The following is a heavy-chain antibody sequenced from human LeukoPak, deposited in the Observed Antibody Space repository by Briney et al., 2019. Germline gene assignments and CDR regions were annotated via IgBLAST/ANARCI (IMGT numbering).Heavy chain of an antibody. CDR3: AREVFRAYYYGMNV. Sequence: GGSLRLSCAASGFTFSSYAMSWVRQAPGKGLEWVSAISGSGGSTYYADSVKGRFTISRDNSKNTLYLQMNSLRAEDTAVYYCAREVFRAYYYGMNVWGQGTTVTVSS. D-gene: IGHD3-10*01. V-gene: IGHV3-23*01. CDR1: GFTFSSYA. CDR2: ISGSGGST. J-gene: IGHJ6*02.